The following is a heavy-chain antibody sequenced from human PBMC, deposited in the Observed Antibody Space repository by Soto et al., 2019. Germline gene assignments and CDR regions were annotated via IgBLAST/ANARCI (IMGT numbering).Heavy chain of an antibody. CDR3: ARNGDYAPYSYYYYGMDV. Sequence: SETLSLTCTVSGGSISSYYWSWIRQPPGKGLEWIGYIYYSGSTNYNPSLKSRVTISVDTSKNQFSLKLSSVTAADTAVYYCARNGDYAPYSYYYYGMDVWGQGTTLTVSS. J-gene: IGHJ6*02. CDR2: IYYSGST. V-gene: IGHV4-59*01. CDR1: GGSISSYY. D-gene: IGHD4-17*01.